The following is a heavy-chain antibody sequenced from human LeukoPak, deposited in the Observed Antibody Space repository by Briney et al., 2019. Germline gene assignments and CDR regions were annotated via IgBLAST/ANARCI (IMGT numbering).Heavy chain of an antibody. CDR2: ISGSGGST. J-gene: IGHJ6*03. D-gene: IGHD1-26*01. CDR1: GFTLSSYA. Sequence: GGSLRLSCAASGFTLSSYAMSWVRQAPRKGLEWVSAISGSGGSTYYADSVKGRFTISRDNTKNTLYLQMNSLRAEGTAVYYCASFIDYCYYYMDVWGKGTTVTVSS. V-gene: IGHV3-23*01. CDR3: ASFIDYCYYYMDV.